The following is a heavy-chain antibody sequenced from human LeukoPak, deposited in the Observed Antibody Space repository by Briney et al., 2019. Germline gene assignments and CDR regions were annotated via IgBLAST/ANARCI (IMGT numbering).Heavy chain of an antibody. CDR2: IYYSGST. D-gene: IGHD4-17*01. V-gene: IGHV4-31*03. CDR1: GGSISSGGYY. J-gene: IGHJ5*02. Sequence: SETLSLTCTVSGGSISSGGYYWSWIRQHPGEGLEWIGYIYYSGSTYYNPSLKSRVTISVDTSKNQFSLKLSSVTAADTAVYYCARFSSVTTSLDWFDPWGQGTLVTVSS. CDR3: ARFSSVTTSLDWFDP.